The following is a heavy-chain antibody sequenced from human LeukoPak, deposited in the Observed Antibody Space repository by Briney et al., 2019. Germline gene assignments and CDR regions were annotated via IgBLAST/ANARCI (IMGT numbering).Heavy chain of an antibody. J-gene: IGHJ3*02. CDR1: GFTFSDYA. CDR3: ARSSAMVQDAFDI. Sequence: GGSLRLSCAASGFTFSDYAMHWVRQAPGKGLEWVAFISYDGRNKYYADSVKGRFTISRDNSKNTLYLQMNSLRAEDTAVYYCARSSAMVQDAFDIWGQGTMVTVSS. V-gene: IGHV3-30*04. D-gene: IGHD5-18*01. CDR2: ISYDGRNK.